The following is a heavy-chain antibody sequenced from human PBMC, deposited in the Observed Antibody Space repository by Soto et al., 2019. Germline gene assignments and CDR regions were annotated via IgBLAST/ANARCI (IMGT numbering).Heavy chain of an antibody. CDR1: GFTFSNYG. J-gene: IGHJ4*02. Sequence: QVQLVESGGGVVQPGRSLRLSCAASGFTFSNYGMHWVRQAPGKGLEWVAVIWYDGSSQYYADSVKGRFTISRDNSKNTLFLQRNSLRAEDTAVYFCACLGRVASAAPGGDYWGQGTLVTASS. CDR2: IWYDGSSQ. CDR3: ACLGRVASAAPGGDY. V-gene: IGHV3-33*01. D-gene: IGHD2-2*01.